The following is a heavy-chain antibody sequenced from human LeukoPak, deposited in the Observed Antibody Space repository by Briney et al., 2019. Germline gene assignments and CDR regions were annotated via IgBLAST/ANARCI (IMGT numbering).Heavy chain of an antibody. Sequence: ASVKVSCKASGYTFTSYGISWVRQAPGQGLEWMGWINPNSGGTNYAQKFQGRVTMTRDTSISTAYMELSRLKSDDTAVYYCARNPSFGGIYVPWGQGTLVTVSS. CDR3: ARNPSFGGIYVP. J-gene: IGHJ5*02. CDR2: INPNSGGT. CDR1: GYTFTSYG. V-gene: IGHV1-2*02. D-gene: IGHD2-15*01.